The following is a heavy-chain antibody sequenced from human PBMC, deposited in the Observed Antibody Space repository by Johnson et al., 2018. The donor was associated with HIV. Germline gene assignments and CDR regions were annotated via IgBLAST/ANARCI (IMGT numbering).Heavy chain of an antibody. Sequence: QVQLVESGGNVVQPGRSQRLSCAASGFTFSDYSMHWVRQATGKGLEWVAIISNDGSNTYFADSVKGRFTISRDHSKNTLYLQMNSLRVEDTAMFYCARTPSAGVDNHDPLDIWGQGTMVTVSS. CDR2: ISNDGSNT. V-gene: IGHV3-30*16. CDR3: ARTPSAGVDNHDPLDI. J-gene: IGHJ3*02. CDR1: GFTFSDYS. D-gene: IGHD3-3*01.